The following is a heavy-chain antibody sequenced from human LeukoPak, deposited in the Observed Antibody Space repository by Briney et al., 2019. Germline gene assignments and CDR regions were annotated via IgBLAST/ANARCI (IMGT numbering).Heavy chain of an antibody. Sequence: ASVKVSCKASGYTFTGYYMHWVRQAPGQGLEWMGWMNPNSGNTGYAQKFQGRVTMTRNTSISTAYMELSSLRSEDTAVYYCARERRSRWFDPWGQGTLVTVSS. V-gene: IGHV1-8*02. CDR3: ARERRSRWFDP. J-gene: IGHJ5*02. CDR2: MNPNSGNT. CDR1: GYTFTGYY.